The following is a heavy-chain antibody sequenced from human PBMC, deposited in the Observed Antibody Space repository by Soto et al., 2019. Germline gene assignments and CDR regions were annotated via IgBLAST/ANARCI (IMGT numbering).Heavy chain of an antibody. CDR1: GGSSSGGGYY. Sequence: PSETISLTCTVAGGSSSGGGYYWSWISQHPGKGLEWIGYIYYSGSTYYNPSLKSRVTISVDTSKNQFSLKLSSVTAADTAVYYCARSGPRGAPKFDFDYWGQGTLVTVSS. CDR3: ARSGPRGAPKFDFDY. V-gene: IGHV4-31*03. D-gene: IGHD2-15*01. J-gene: IGHJ4*02. CDR2: IYYSGST.